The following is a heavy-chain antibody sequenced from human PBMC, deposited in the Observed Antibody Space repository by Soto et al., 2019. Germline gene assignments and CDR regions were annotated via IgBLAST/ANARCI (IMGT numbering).Heavy chain of an antibody. Sequence: PGGSLRLSCAASGFTFSDYYMSWIRQAPGKGLEWVSYISSSGSTIYYADSVKGRFTTSRDNAKNSLYLQMNSLRAEDTAVYYCARDGDLGSGYDYVDYWGQGTLVTVSS. CDR3: ARDGDLGSGYDYVDY. J-gene: IGHJ4*02. CDR1: GFTFSDYY. CDR2: ISSSGSTI. V-gene: IGHV3-11*01. D-gene: IGHD5-12*01.